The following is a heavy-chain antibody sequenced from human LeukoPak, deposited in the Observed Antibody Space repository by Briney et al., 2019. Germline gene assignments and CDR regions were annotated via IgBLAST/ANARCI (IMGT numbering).Heavy chain of an antibody. Sequence: SETLSLTCTVSGGSISSYYWSWIRQPAGKGLEWIGRIYTSGSTNYNPSLKSRVTVSVDTSKNQFSLKLSSVTAADTAVYYCARTYYYDSSGYYETQTYDAFDIWGQGTMVTVSS. CDR3: ARTYYYDSSGYYETQTYDAFDI. D-gene: IGHD3-22*01. J-gene: IGHJ3*02. CDR1: GGSISSYY. V-gene: IGHV4-4*07. CDR2: IYTSGST.